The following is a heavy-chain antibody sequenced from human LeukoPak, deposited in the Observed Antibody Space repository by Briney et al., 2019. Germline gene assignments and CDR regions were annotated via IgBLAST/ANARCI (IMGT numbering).Heavy chain of an antibody. CDR1: GFTFNDYY. V-gene: IGHV3-11*05. CDR3: ATDGAGFNI. J-gene: IGHJ5*02. CDR2: INIGRTNT. Sequence: SLTLSYPHSGFTFNDYYISWLRQAPRTGLEWPSYINIGRTNTHYPHPLKGPFTISSYNAKKSLYLEMNNLRAEDTAVYYCATDGAGFNIWGQGVLVTVSS.